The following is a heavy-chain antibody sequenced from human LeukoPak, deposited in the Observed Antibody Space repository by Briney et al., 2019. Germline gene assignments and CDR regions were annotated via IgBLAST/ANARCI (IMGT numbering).Heavy chain of an antibody. CDR1: GYTLTELS. Sequence: ASVKVSCKVSGYTLTELSIHWVRQAPGKGLEWMGGFDPEDGETIYAQKFQGRVTMTEDTSTDTAYMELSSLRSEDTAVYYCATGLSGYYQLLPFDYWGQGTLVTVSS. V-gene: IGHV1-24*01. J-gene: IGHJ4*02. CDR3: ATGLSGYYQLLPFDY. CDR2: FDPEDGET. D-gene: IGHD2-2*01.